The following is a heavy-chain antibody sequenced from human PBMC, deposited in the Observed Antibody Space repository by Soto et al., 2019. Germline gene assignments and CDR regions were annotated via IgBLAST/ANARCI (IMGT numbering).Heavy chain of an antibody. CDR2: IYWNDDK. CDR3: ASSTGGSGYYFYYYYYGMDV. D-gene: IGHD3-22*01. Sequence: GSGPTLVNPTQTLTLTCTFSGFSLSTSGVGVGWIRQPPGKALEWLALIYWNDDKRYSPSLKSRLTITKDTSKNQVVLTMTNMDPVDTATYYCASSTGGSGYYFYYYYYGMDVWGQATTVTVSS. J-gene: IGHJ6*02. V-gene: IGHV2-5*01. CDR1: GFSLSTSGVG.